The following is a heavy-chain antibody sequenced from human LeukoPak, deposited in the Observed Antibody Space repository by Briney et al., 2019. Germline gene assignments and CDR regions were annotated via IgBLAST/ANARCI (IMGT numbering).Heavy chain of an antibody. D-gene: IGHD3-22*01. J-gene: IGHJ4*02. Sequence: GGSLRLSCAASGFTVDSNYLSWVRQAPGKGLEWVSTIYTGGNTYYAASVKGRFTISRDFSKNTVFLHMNSLRAEGTAMYYCARGDDSGYYDYFDYWGQGALVTVSS. CDR1: GFTVDSNY. CDR3: ARGDDSGYYDYFDY. V-gene: IGHV3-53*01. CDR2: IYTGGNT.